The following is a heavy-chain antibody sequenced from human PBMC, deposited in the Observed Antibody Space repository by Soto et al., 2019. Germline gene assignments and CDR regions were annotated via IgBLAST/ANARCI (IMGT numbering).Heavy chain of an antibody. CDR3: ARDHFDSSGYSPYFDN. Sequence: PSETLSLTCPIIGGSIRNYYWSWIPQPPGKGLEWIGYISYSGSTNYNPSLKSRVTISVDTSKNQFSLKLSSVTAADTAVYYCARDHFDSSGYSPYFDNLGQGTLLTISS. CDR2: ISYSGST. J-gene: IGHJ4*02. V-gene: IGHV4-59*01. D-gene: IGHD3-22*01. CDR1: GGSIRNYY.